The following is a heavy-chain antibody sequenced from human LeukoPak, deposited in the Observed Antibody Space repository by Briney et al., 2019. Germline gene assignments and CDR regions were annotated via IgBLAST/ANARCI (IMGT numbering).Heavy chain of an antibody. CDR1: GFTFSSYA. D-gene: IGHD3-10*01. CDR3: AKDHGRDYYGSGRYDY. CDR2: ISGSGGST. J-gene: IGHJ4*02. V-gene: IGHV3-23*01. Sequence: LSGGSLRLSCAASGFTFSSYAMGWVRQAPGKGLEWVSAISGSGGSTYYADSVKGRFTISRDNSKNTLYLQMNSLRAEDTAVYYCAKDHGRDYYGSGRYDYWGQGTLVTVSS.